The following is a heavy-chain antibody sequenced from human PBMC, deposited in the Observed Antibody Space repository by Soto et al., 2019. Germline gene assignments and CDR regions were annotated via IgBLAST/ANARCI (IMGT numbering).Heavy chain of an antibody. Sequence: QVHLQESGPGLVRPSGTLSLTCTVSGGSINSYNWWSWVRQPPGKGLEWIAEIYHTGSTNYNPSPKSRVTISVNNSNNQFPLKLNSVAAADTGVYPCARGDVVAAAGAAFFDYWGPGILVIVSS. D-gene: IGHD6-13*01. V-gene: IGHV4-4*02. CDR2: IYHTGST. CDR1: GGSINSYNW. CDR3: ARGDVVAAAGAAFFDY. J-gene: IGHJ4*02.